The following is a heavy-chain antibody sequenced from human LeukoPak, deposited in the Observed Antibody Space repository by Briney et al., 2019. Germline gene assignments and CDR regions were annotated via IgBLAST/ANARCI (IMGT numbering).Heavy chain of an antibody. CDR2: IWYDGSNK. J-gene: IGHJ4*02. V-gene: IGHV3-33*06. CDR1: GFTFSSYG. CDR3: AKEAYDYGWGRYLFDY. Sequence: PGGSLRLSCAASGFTFSSYGMHWVRQAPGKGLEWVAVIWYDGSNKYYADSVKGRFTISRDNSKNTLYLQMNSLRAEDTAVYYCAKEAYDYGWGRYLFDYWGQGTLVTVSS. D-gene: IGHD3-16*02.